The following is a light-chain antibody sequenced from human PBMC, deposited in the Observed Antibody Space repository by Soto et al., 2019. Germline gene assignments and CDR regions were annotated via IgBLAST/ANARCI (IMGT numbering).Light chain of an antibody. CDR2: GAS. CDR1: QSVSSN. CDR3: QQYNNWPRT. V-gene: IGKV3-15*01. Sequence: EIVMTQSAATLSVSPGERATLSCRASQSVSSNLAWYQQKPGQAPRLLIYGASTRATGIPARFSGSGSGTEVTLTISSLQSEDFAFYYCQQYNNWPRTFGQGTKVEIK. J-gene: IGKJ1*01.